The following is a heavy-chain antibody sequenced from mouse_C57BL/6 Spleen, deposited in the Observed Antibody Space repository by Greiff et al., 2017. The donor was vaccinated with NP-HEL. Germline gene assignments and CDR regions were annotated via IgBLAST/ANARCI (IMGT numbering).Heavy chain of an antibody. J-gene: IGHJ2*01. CDR1: GYTFTSYG. V-gene: IGHV1-81*01. D-gene: IGHD1-1*01. Sequence: QVQLQQSGAELARPGASVKLSCKASGYTFTSYGISWVKQRTGQGLEWIGEIYPRSGNTYYNEKFKGKATLTADKSSSTAYMELRSLTSEDSAVYFCARKDITTVVAQYFDYWGQGTTLTVSS. CDR3: ARKDITTVVAQYFDY. CDR2: IYPRSGNT.